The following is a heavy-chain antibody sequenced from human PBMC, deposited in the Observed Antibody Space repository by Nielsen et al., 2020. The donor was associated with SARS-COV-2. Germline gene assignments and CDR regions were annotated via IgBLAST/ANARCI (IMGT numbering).Heavy chain of an antibody. CDR2: ISSSSSYI. V-gene: IGHV3-21*04. Sequence: GESLTISCAASGFTFSSYSMNWVRQAPGKGLEWVSSISSSSSYIYYADSVKGRFTISRDNAKNSLYLQMNSLRAEDTALYYCAKDPLLERAFDIWGQRTMVTVSS. CDR1: GFTFSSYS. D-gene: IGHD5-24*01. J-gene: IGHJ3*02. CDR3: AKDPLLERAFDI.